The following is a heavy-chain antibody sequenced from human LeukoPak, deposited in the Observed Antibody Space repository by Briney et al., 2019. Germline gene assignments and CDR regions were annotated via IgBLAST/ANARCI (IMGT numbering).Heavy chain of an antibody. CDR1: GFTFSSYI. Sequence: PGGSLRLSCAASGFTFSSYIMNWVRQAPGKGLEWVSYISSSSSTIYYADSVKGRFTISRDNAKNSLYLQMNSLRAEDTAVYYCAREKRGYSYAYCLDYWGQGTLVTVSA. CDR2: ISSSSSTI. CDR3: AREKRGYSYAYCLDY. D-gene: IGHD5-18*01. V-gene: IGHV3-48*01. J-gene: IGHJ4*02.